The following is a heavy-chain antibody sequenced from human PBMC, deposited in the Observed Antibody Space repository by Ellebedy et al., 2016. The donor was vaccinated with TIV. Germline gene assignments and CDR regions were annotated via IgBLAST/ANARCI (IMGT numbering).Heavy chain of an antibody. CDR3: ARLDTRSSNDF. CDR1: GDSISGDDYR. CDR2: VDYRGRT. V-gene: IGHV4-39*01. Sequence: MPGGSLRLSCTVSGDSISGDDYRWGWVRQPPGKGLEWIGHVDYRGRTDYNPSLKSRVTIPVDTSKNRFPLKVTSVTAADTAVFYCARLDTRSSNDFWGQGTLVTVSS. D-gene: IGHD6-6*01. J-gene: IGHJ4*02.